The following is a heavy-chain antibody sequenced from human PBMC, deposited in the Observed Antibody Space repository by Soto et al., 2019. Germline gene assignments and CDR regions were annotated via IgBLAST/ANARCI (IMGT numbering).Heavy chain of an antibody. CDR1: GFTFSSYG. J-gene: IGHJ4*02. D-gene: IGHD3-3*01. CDR3: ARDNSDFPFDY. Sequence: QVQLVESGGGVVQPGRSLRLSCAASGFTFSSYGMHWVRQAPGKGLEWVAVIWYDGSNKYYADSVKGRFTISRDNSKNTRYLQMNSLRAEETAVYYCARDNSDFPFDYWGQGTLVTVSS. V-gene: IGHV3-33*01. CDR2: IWYDGSNK.